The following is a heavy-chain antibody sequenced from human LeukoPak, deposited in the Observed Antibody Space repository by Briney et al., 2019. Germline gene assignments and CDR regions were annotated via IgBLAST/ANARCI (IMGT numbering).Heavy chain of an antibody. J-gene: IGHJ4*02. D-gene: IGHD2-2*01. Sequence: ASVKVSCKASGYTFTSYGISWVRQAPGQGFEWMGWISAYNGNTNYAQELQGRVTMTTDTSTSTAYMELRSLRSDDTAVYYCARDLYQLLLGDYWGQGTLVTVSS. CDR3: ARDLYQLLLGDY. CDR2: ISAYNGNT. V-gene: IGHV1-18*01. CDR1: GYTFTSYG.